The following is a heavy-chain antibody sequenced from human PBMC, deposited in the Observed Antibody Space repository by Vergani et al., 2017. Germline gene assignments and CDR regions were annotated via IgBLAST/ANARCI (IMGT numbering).Heavy chain of an antibody. CDR1: GFTFSSYA. D-gene: IGHD5-24*01. V-gene: IGHV1-69*18. Sequence: VQLVESGGGLVKPGGSLRLSCAASGFTFSSYAISWVRQAPGQGLEWMGRIIPIFGTANYAQKFQGRVTITADESTSTAYMELSSLRSEDTAVYYCARAGMATIEGAPDAFDIWGQGTMVTVSS. CDR2: IIPIFGTA. CDR3: ARAGMATIEGAPDAFDI. J-gene: IGHJ3*02.